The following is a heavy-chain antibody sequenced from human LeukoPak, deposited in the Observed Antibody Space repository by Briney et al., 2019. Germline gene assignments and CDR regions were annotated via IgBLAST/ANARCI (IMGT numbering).Heavy chain of an antibody. CDR2: IYSSGST. CDR1: GASISGSGYY. Sequence: SETLSRTCTGSGASISGSGYYWGWIRQPPGKGLEWIGCIYSSGSTYYNASLQSRVTISIETSKNQISLRLNSVTAADTAMYYCAKSGGYGPIDYWGQGTLVTVSS. CDR3: AKSGGYGPIDY. V-gene: IGHV4-39*01. D-gene: IGHD1-26*01. J-gene: IGHJ4*02.